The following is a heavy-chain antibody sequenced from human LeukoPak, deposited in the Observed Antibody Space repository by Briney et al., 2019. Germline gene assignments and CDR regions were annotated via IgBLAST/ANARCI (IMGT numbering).Heavy chain of an antibody. V-gene: IGHV3-30*04. D-gene: IGHD5-12*01. Sequence: PGGSLRLSCAASGFTFSSYAMHWVRQAPGKGLEWVAVISYDGSNKYYADSVKGRFTISRDNSKNTLYLQMNSLRAEDTAVYYCARDKGSGYDFFEVSSGPHDYWGQGTLVTVSS. CDR3: ARDKGSGYDFFEVSSGPHDY. CDR1: GFTFSSYA. J-gene: IGHJ4*02. CDR2: ISYDGSNK.